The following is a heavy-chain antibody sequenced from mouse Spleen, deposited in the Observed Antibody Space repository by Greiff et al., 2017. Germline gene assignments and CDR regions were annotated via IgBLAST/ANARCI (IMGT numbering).Heavy chain of an antibody. V-gene: IGHV1-12*01. D-gene: IGHD2-14*01. CDR3: ARGDYRYDGAMDY. CDR2: IYPGNGDT. CDR1: GYTFTSYN. J-gene: IGHJ4*01. Sequence: QVQLQQPGAELVKPGASVKMSCKASGYTFTSYNMHWVKQTPGQGLEWIGAIYPGNGDTSYNQKFKGKATLTADKSSSTAYMQLSSLTSEDSAVYYCARGDYRYDGAMDYWGQGTSVTVSS.